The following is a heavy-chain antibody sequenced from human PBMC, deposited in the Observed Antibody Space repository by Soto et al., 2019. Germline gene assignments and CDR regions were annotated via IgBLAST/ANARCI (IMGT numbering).Heavy chain of an antibody. Sequence: ESGPTLVNPTQTLTLTCTFSGFSPTTSGMRVSWIRQPPGKALEWLARINWDDNKFYSTSLRTRLTISKDTSKNQVVLTMTNMDPVDTATYYCARIGIPGGWGQGILVTVSS. CDR2: INWDDNK. J-gene: IGHJ4*02. D-gene: IGHD5-18*01. CDR3: ARIGIPGG. V-gene: IGHV2-70*04. CDR1: GFSPTTSGMR.